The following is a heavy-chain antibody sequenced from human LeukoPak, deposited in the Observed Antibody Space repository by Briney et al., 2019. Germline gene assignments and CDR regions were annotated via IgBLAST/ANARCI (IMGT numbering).Heavy chain of an antibody. V-gene: IGHV3-23*01. D-gene: IGHD3-22*01. J-gene: IGHJ4*02. CDR2: ISGGGGST. Sequence: GGSLRLSCAASGFTFSSYAMSWVRQAPGKGLEWVSAISGGGGSTYYADSVKGRFTVSRDNSKNTLYLQMNSLRAEDTAVYYCAKPPYYYDSSGYYGPFDYWGQGTLVTVSS. CDR3: AKPPYYYDSSGYYGPFDY. CDR1: GFTFSSYA.